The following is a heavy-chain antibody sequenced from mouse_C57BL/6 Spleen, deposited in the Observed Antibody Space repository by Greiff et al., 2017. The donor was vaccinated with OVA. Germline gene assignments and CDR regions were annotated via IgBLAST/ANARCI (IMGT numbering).Heavy chain of an antibody. CDR1: GYTFTDYY. J-gene: IGHJ2*01. D-gene: IGHD3-1*01. Sequence: VQLQQSGPELVKPGASVKISCKASGYTFTDYYMNWVKQSHGKSLEWIGDINPNNGGTSYNQKFKGKATLTVDKSSSTAYMELRSLTSEDSAVYYCARSGSNYFDDGGQGTTLTVSS. CDR3: ARSGSNYFDD. CDR2: INPNNGGT. V-gene: IGHV1-26*01.